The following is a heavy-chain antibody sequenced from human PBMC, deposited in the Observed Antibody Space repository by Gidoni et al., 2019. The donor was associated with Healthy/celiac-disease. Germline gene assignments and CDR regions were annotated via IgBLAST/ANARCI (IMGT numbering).Heavy chain of an antibody. CDR3: ARERECGYYDSSGYCSDAFDI. CDR2: IYYSGST. J-gene: IGHJ3*02. V-gene: IGHV4-31*11. CDR1: GGSISSGGYY. Sequence: QVQLQESGPGLVKPSQTLSLTCAVSGGSISSGGYYWSWIRQHPGKGLEWIGYIYYSGSTYYNPSLKSRVTISVDTSKNQFSLKLSSVTAADTAVYYCARERECGYYDSSGYCSDAFDIWGQGTMVTVSS. D-gene: IGHD3-22*01.